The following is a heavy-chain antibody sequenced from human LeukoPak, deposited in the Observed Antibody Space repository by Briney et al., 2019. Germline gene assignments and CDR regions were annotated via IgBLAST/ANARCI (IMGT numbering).Heavy chain of an antibody. V-gene: IGHV4-59*12. D-gene: IGHD6-19*01. CDR2: VYYSGRT. CDR1: GGSISTYY. J-gene: IGHJ6*03. Sequence: SETLSLTCTVSGGSISTYYWNWIRQPPGKGLEWIGYVYYSGRTNYNPSLKSRVTISIDKSKNQFSLKLSSVTAADTAVYYCARLCRQWPLPCYYYYYMDVWGKGTTVTVSS. CDR3: ARLCRQWPLPCYYYYYMDV.